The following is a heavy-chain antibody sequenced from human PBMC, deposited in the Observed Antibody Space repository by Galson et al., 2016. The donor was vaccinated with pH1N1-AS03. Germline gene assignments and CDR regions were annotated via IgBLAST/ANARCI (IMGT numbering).Heavy chain of an antibody. J-gene: IGHJ4*02. CDR1: GGSIKTDGYY. V-gene: IGHV4-61*08. D-gene: IGHD2-8*01. CDR3: ARADQSEYGPLMIDY. Sequence: SETLSLTCTVSGGSIKTDGYYWSWIRQHPGKGLEWIGFMYYSGSTNYNPSLRSRVTISLDTSKNQFSLELTSLTAADTALYYWARADQSEYGPLMIDYWGQGTLVTVSS. CDR2: MYYSGST.